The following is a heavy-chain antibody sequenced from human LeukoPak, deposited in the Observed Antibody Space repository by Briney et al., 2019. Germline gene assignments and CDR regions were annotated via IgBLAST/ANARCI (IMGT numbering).Heavy chain of an antibody. CDR3: ARHPSSGWTLGY. V-gene: IGHV5-10-1*01. CDR1: GYSFTSYW. D-gene: IGHD6-19*01. Sequence: GESLKISCKGSGYSFTSYWISWVCQMPGKGLEWMGRIDPSDSYTNYSPSFQGHVTISADKSINTAYLQWSSLKASDTAMYYCARHPSSGWTLGYWGQGTLVTVSS. J-gene: IGHJ4*02. CDR2: IDPSDSYT.